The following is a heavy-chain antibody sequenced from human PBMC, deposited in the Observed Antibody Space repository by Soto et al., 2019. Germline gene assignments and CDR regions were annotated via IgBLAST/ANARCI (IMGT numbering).Heavy chain of an antibody. D-gene: IGHD2-2*01. CDR2: INAGNGDT. V-gene: IGHV1-3*01. CDR1: GYTFTSYA. J-gene: IGHJ5*02. CDR3: AKEDIVVVPAAVYSWFDP. Sequence: ASVKVSCKASGYTFTSYAMHWVRQAPGQRLEWMGWINAGNGDTKSSQKFQGRVTISRDTSASTVYMELSSLRSEDTAVYYCAKEDIVVVPAAVYSWFDPWGLGTLVTVSS.